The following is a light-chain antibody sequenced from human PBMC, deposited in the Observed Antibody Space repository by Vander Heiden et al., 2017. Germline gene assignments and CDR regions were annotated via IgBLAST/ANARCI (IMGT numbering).Light chain of an antibody. CDR2: DVS. CDR1: SSDVGGYNY. CDR3: CSYAGSYTFV. J-gene: IGLJ1*01. Sequence: QSALTQPRSVSASPGQSVTISCTGTSSDVGGYNYVSWYQQHPGKAPKLMIYDVSKRPSGVPDHFSGSKSGNTASLTISGLQAEDEADYYCCSYAGSYTFVFGTGTKVTVL. V-gene: IGLV2-11*01.